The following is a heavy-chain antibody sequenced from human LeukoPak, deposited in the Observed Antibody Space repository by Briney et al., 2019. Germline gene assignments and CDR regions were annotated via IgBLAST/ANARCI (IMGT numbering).Heavy chain of an antibody. Sequence: ASVKVSCKASGYSFPSYGVSWVRQAPGQGPEWMGWISPYNDNTNYAQKLQGRATLTTDTSTSTAYMELRSLRSDDTAVYYCARHFYGSGTYYHFDYWGQGTLVTVSS. CDR1: GYSFPSYG. CDR2: ISPYNDNT. V-gene: IGHV1-18*01. D-gene: IGHD3-10*01. CDR3: ARHFYGSGTYYHFDY. J-gene: IGHJ4*02.